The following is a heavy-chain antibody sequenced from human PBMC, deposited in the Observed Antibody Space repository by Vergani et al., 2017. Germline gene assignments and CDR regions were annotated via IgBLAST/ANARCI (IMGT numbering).Heavy chain of an antibody. Sequence: EVQLVESGGGLVQPGRSLRLSCTASGFTFGDYAMSWFRQAPGKGLEWVGFIRSKAYGGTTEYAASVKGRFTISRDDSKSIAYLQMNSLKTEDTAVYYCTRDPLPTYYYYDMDVWGKGTTVTVSS. CDR3: TRDPLPTYYYYDMDV. CDR2: IRSKAYGGTT. J-gene: IGHJ6*03. CDR1: GFTFGDYA. V-gene: IGHV3-49*03.